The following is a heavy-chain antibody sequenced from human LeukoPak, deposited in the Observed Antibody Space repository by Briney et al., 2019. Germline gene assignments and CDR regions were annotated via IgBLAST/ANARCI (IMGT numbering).Heavy chain of an antibody. V-gene: IGHV3-33*01. CDR3: VRDPSNSGWASDY. Sequence: GGSLRLSCAASGLTFSTYAMHWVRQAPGKGLEWVAMIWYNGKNKHYADSVKGRFTISRDNSKNTLDLQMNSLRADDTAVYYCVRDPSNSGWASDYWGQGTLVTVSS. CDR1: GLTFSTYA. CDR2: IWYNGKNK. J-gene: IGHJ4*02. D-gene: IGHD6-19*01.